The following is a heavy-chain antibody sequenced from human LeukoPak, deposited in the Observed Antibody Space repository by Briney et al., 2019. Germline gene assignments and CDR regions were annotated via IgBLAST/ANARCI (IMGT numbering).Heavy chain of an antibody. D-gene: IGHD3-10*01. CDR3: AKYISDSGAYYAFDY. J-gene: IGHJ4*02. CDR1: GFTFSKYA. CDR2: ITASGTTT. V-gene: IGHV3-23*01. Sequence: GGSLRLSCAASGFTFSKYAMTWVRQAPGKDLEWVSAITASGTTTYYADSVKGRFTISRDDSKNTLSLQMDSLSAEDTALYYCAKYISDSGAYYAFDYWGQGTLVTVSS.